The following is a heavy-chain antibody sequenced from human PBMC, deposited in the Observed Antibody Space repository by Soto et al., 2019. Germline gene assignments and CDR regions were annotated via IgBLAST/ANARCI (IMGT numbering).Heavy chain of an antibody. CDR2: MYNTGST. CDR3: ARDLWGYCGTDCYPLDV. J-gene: IGHJ6*02. D-gene: IGHD2-21*02. Sequence: PSETLSLTCTVSGGSITRYYWCWIRQPPGKGLEWIGYMYNTGSTVYNPSFKSRVTISVDTSKNQFSLKLNSVTAADTAVYYCARDLWGYCGTDCYPLDVWGQGTTVTVSS. V-gene: IGHV4-59*01. CDR1: GGSITRYY.